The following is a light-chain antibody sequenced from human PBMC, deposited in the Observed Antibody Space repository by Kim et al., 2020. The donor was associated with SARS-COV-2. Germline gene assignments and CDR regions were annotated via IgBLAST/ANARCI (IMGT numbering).Light chain of an antibody. CDR1: NIGGHS. J-gene: IGLJ1*01. Sequence: SYELTQPPSVSVAPGKTARITCGGNNIGGHSVHWYQQKPGQAPVLVIYYDSDRPSGIPERFSGSKAATTATLTISRVEAGDEADYYCQVWDTDTDDYVFGTGTQVTVL. CDR3: QVWDTDTDDYV. CDR2: YDS. V-gene: IGLV3-21*01.